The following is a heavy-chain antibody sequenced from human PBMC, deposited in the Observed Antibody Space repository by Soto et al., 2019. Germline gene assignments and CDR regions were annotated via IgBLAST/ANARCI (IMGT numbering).Heavy chain of an antibody. CDR3: AKEGLELVSYMDV. CDR2: ISGSGGRT. D-gene: IGHD1-7*01. Sequence: GSLRLSCAASGFTFSSYAMSWVRQAPGKGLEWVPSISGSGGRTYYADSVKGRFTISRDNSKNTLYLQMNSLRADDTAVYYCAKEGLELVSYMDVWGKGTTVTVSS. J-gene: IGHJ6*03. CDR1: GFTFSSYA. V-gene: IGHV3-23*01.